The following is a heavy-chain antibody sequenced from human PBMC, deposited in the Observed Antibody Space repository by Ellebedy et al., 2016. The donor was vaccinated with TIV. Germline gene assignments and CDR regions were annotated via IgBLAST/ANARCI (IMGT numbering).Heavy chain of an antibody. V-gene: IGHV1-2*06. CDR3: ARSAHYGDYDY. D-gene: IGHD4-17*01. Sequence: AASVKVSCKASGYTFTAYNMHWVRQAPGQGLEWMGRINPSSGATDYAQTFQARVTMTRDTSISTAYLEVSMLRSDDTAVFYCARSAHYGDYDYWGQGTQVTVSS. CDR2: INPSSGAT. CDR1: GYTFTAYN. J-gene: IGHJ4*02.